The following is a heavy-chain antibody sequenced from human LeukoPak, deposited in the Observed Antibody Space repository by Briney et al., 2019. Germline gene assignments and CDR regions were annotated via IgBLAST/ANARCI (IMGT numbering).Heavy chain of an antibody. CDR2: IYHSGST. CDR1: GGSFSGYS. V-gene: IGHV4-30-2*01. J-gene: IGHJ4*02. Sequence: PSETLSLTCAVYGGSFSGYSWSWIRQPPGKGLEWIGYIYHSGSTYYNPSLKSRVTISVDRSKNQFSLKLSSVTAADTAVYYCASDPYSSGSYAEYYFDYWGQGTLVTVSS. D-gene: IGHD1-26*01. CDR3: ASDPYSSGSYAEYYFDY.